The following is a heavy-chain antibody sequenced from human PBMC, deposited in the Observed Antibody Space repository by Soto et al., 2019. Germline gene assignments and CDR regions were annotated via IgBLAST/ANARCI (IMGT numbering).Heavy chain of an antibody. V-gene: IGHV1-2*02. CDR2: INPNSGDT. J-gene: IGHJ6*02. D-gene: IGHD2-15*01. CDR3: AREYCSGGSCYGMDV. CDR1: GYTCTGYY. Sequence: ASVKVSCKASGYTCTGYYVHWVRQAPGQGLEWMGWINPNSGDTYLAPRFQGRVTMNRDPSIGTAYIELSSVTAADTAVYYCAREYCSGGSCYGMDVWGQGTTVTASS.